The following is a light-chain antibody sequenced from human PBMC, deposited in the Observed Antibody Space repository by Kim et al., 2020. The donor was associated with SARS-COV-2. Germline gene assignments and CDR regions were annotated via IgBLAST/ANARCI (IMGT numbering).Light chain of an antibody. CDR2: EDN. Sequence: NFMLTQPHSVSESPGKTVTISCTRSSGSIASNYVQWYQQRPGSAPTTVIYEDNQRPSGVPDRFSGSIDSSSNSASLTISGLKTEDEADYYCQSYDSSNPHWVFGGGTQLTV. CDR1: SGSIASNY. V-gene: IGLV6-57*04. CDR3: QSYDSSNPHWV. J-gene: IGLJ3*02.